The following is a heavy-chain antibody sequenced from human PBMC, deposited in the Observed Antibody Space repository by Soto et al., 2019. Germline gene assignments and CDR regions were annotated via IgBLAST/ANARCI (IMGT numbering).Heavy chain of an antibody. CDR2: ISAYKGNT. J-gene: IGHJ4*02. D-gene: IGHD3-22*01. CDR3: ARLYYYDSSGYYYVEDF. CDR1: GYTFNRYA. Sequence: QVQLVQSGAEVKKPGASVKVSCKASGYTFNRYAISWVRQAPGQGLEWMGGISAYKGNTNYAQKFQGRATMTTETTSSTAYIELRSLRSDDTAVYYWARLYYYDSSGYYYVEDFWGQGTLVTVSS. V-gene: IGHV1-18*01.